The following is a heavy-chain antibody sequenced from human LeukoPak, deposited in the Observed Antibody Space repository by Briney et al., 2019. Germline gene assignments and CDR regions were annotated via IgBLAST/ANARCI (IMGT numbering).Heavy chain of an antibody. Sequence: GASVKVSCKASGYNFRGCAITWVRQAPGQGLEWMGWINTYDASTNQAEKLQGRVIMTADTSTNTAYMELRRLRSDDTAVYYCARAVPATSGYFGELDSWGQGTLVTVSS. CDR3: ARAVPATSGYFGELDS. CDR2: INTYDAST. J-gene: IGHJ4*02. CDR1: GYNFRGCA. D-gene: IGHD3-22*01. V-gene: IGHV1-18*01.